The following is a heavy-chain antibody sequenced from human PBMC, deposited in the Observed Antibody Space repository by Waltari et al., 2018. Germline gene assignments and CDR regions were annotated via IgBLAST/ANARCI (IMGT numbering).Heavy chain of an antibody. Sequence: QVQLVESGGGVVQLGRPLRLSCPASGFTFSSFGMHWVRQAPGKGLGWVAVIWYDGSNKYYADSVKGRFTISRDNSKNTLYLQMNSLRAEDTAVYYCARDGGVDGTGFDYWGQGTLVTVSS. CDR1: GFTFSSFG. CDR3: ARDGGVDGTGFDY. V-gene: IGHV3-33*01. CDR2: IWYDGSNK. J-gene: IGHJ4*02. D-gene: IGHD2-8*02.